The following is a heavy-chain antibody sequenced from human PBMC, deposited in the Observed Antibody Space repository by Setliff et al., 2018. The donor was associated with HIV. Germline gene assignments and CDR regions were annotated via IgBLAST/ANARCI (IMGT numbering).Heavy chain of an antibody. D-gene: IGHD6-13*01. J-gene: IGHJ4*02. CDR1: GGSFSSGNYY. CDR3: AREDKYGYSSSWYNY. CDR2: IYSIENT. V-gene: IGHV4-61*09. Sequence: SETLSLTCTVSGGSFSSGNYYWSWIRQPAGKGLEWIGHIYSIENTNYNPSLKSRVTISVDTSKNQFSLKLRSLTAADTAVYYCAREDKYGYSSSWYNYWGQGALITVSS.